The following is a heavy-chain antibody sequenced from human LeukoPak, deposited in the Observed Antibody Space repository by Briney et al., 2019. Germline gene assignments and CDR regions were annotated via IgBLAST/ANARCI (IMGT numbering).Heavy chain of an antibody. CDR2: IIPIFGTT. CDR3: DNDSRDPPHFDY. CDR1: GGTFNSYA. V-gene: IGHV1-69*06. D-gene: IGHD3-16*01. J-gene: IGHJ4*02. Sequence: SVKVSCKASGGTFNSYAISWVRQAPGQGLEWMGGIIPIFGTTNYARKFRGRVTLTADKSTRTAYMELSSLRSEDTAVYARDNDSRDPPHFDYWGQGTLVTVSS.